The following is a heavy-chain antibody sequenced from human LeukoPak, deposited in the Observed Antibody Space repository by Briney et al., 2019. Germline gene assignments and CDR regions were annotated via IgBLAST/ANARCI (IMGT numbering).Heavy chain of an antibody. J-gene: IGHJ3*02. V-gene: IGHV3-23*01. CDR2: ISGTSDTT. Sequence: EGSLRLSCAASIYIFKNYAMSWVRQAPGKGLEWVSIISGTSDTTRYGDSVRGRFTTSRDNPRNTLYLQMNSLRVDDTAVYYFAKADATIVGAFDIWGQGTMVIVSS. CDR3: AKADATIVGAFDI. CDR1: IYIFKNYA. D-gene: IGHD2-15*01.